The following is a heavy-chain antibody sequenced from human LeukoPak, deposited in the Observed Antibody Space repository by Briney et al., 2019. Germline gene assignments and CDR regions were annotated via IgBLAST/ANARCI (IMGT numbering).Heavy chain of an antibody. Sequence: GGSLRLSCVVSGFGFSDSYMTWIRQTPGKGLEWLAYISGSGSDMYYADSVKGRFTISRDNAKNSLYLQMNSLRPDDTALYYCSTDPRLLIYWGHGTLATVSS. CDR1: GFGFSDSY. CDR2: ISGSGSDM. D-gene: IGHD2-8*01. J-gene: IGHJ4*01. CDR3: STDPRLLIY. V-gene: IGHV3-11*01.